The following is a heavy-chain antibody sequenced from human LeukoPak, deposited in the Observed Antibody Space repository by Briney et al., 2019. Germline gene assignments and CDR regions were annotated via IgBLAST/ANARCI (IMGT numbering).Heavy chain of an antibody. D-gene: IGHD3-22*01. CDR3: VKGWDSSGYYAFDI. CDR1: GYTFSSYY. J-gene: IGHJ3*02. Sequence: GASVKVSCKAFGYTFSSYYIHWVRQAPGQGPEWMAWINPNSGGTKYAQKFQGRVTMTRDTSISTAYMEMSRLTSDDTAVYYCVKGWDSSGYYAFDIWGQGTMVTVSS. CDR2: INPNSGGT. V-gene: IGHV1-2*02.